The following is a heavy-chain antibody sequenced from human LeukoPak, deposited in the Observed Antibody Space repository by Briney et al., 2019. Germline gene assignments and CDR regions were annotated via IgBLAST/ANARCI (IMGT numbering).Heavy chain of an antibody. CDR1: GGSISSYY. Sequence: SETLSLTCTVSGGSISSYYWSWIRQPPGKGLEWIGYIYYSGSTNYNPSLKSRVTISVDTSKNQFSLKLSSVTAAGTAVYYCARGLAISPYYYYYMDVWGKGTTVTVSS. CDR3: ARGLAISPYYYYYMDV. CDR2: IYYSGST. D-gene: IGHD3-3*01. V-gene: IGHV4-59*01. J-gene: IGHJ6*03.